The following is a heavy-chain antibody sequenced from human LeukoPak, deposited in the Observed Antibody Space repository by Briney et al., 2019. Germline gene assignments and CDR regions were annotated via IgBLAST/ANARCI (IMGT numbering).Heavy chain of an antibody. CDR1: GFTFSSYW. Sequence: GGFLRLSCAASGFTFSSYWMSWVRQAPGKGLEWVANIKQDGSEKYYVDSVKGRFTISRDNAKNSLYLQMNSLRAEDTAVYYCAREREMDIVVVPAGLYYYYMDVWGKGTTVTVSS. V-gene: IGHV3-7*01. CDR3: AREREMDIVVVPAGLYYYYMDV. D-gene: IGHD2-2*03. J-gene: IGHJ6*03. CDR2: IKQDGSEK.